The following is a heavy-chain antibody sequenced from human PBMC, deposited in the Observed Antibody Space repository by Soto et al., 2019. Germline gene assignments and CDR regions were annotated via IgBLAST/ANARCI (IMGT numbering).Heavy chain of an antibody. J-gene: IGHJ5*02. V-gene: IGHV1-69*13. CDR2: IIPIFGTA. CDR3: ARGFLEWLNWFDP. D-gene: IGHD3-3*01. Sequence: GASVKVSCKASGGTFSSYAISWVRQAPGQGLEWMGGIIPIFGTANYAQKFQGRVTITADESTSTAYMELSSLRSEDTAVYYCARGFLEWLNWFDPWGQGTLVTVSS. CDR1: GGTFSSYA.